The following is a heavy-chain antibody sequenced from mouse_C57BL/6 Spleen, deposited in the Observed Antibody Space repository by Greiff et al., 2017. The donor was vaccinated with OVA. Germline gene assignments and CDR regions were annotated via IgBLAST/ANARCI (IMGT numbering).Heavy chain of an antibody. CDR1: GFTFSDYY. J-gene: IGHJ2*01. Sequence: EVQVVESEGGLVQPGSSMKLSCTASGFTFSDYYMAWVRQVPEKGLEWVANINYDGSSTYYLDSLKSRFIISRDNAKNILYLQMSSLKSEDTATYYCAREGIYYDGSSSGYYFDYWGQGTTLTVSS. V-gene: IGHV5-16*01. D-gene: IGHD1-1*01. CDR2: INYDGSST. CDR3: AREGIYYDGSSSGYYFDY.